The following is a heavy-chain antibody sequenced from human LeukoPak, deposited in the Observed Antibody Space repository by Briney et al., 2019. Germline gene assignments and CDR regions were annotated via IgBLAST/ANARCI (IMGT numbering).Heavy chain of an antibody. Sequence: PVKVSCKASGGTFSSYAISRVRQAPGQGLEWMGRIIPIFGTANYAQKFQGRVTITTDESTSTAYMELSSLRSEDTAVYYCARDPPTDYDFWSGYFDYWGQGTLVTVSS. CDR2: IIPIFGTA. CDR1: GGTFSSYA. CDR3: ARDPPTDYDFWSGYFDY. J-gene: IGHJ4*02. V-gene: IGHV1-69*05. D-gene: IGHD3-3*01.